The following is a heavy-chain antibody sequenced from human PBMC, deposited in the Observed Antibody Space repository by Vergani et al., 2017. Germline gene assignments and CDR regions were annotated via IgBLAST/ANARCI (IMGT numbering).Heavy chain of an antibody. J-gene: IGHJ6*02. CDR2: ISGSGGST. CDR3: AKANPRNSGYDYLYYYHAMDV. Sequence: EVQLLESGGDLVQPGGSLRLSCAASGFTFNHYAMNWVRQAPGKGLEWVSGISGSGGSTYYAVSVKGRFTISRDSSKTTLYLQMNSLSAGDTAVYYCAKANPRNSGYDYLYYYHAMDVWGQGTTVTVSS. CDR1: GFTFNHYA. D-gene: IGHD5-12*01. V-gene: IGHV3-23*01.